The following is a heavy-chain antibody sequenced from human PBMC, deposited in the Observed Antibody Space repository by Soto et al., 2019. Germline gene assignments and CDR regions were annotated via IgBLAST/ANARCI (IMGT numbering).Heavy chain of an antibody. CDR1: GFFLSTHD. J-gene: IGHJ5*02. D-gene: IGHD3-9*01. CDR3: VRGRSFDFASTPPPTFGP. V-gene: IGHV3-13*01. CDR2: IGTLGDT. Sequence: QLVASGGGLVQPGGSLRLSCVASGFFLSTHDLHWVRDTPGEGLGWVSGIGTLGDTFYGASVKGRFTISRENAKNSLYLQMNSLTVGDTAVYYCVRGRSFDFASTPPPTFGPWGQGTLVTVSS.